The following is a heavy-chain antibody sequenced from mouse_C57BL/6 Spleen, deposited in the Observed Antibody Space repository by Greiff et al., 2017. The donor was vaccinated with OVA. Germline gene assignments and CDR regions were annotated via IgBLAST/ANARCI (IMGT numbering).Heavy chain of an antibody. CDR1: GYTFTSYW. V-gene: IGHV1-53*01. J-gene: IGHJ3*01. Sequence: QVQLQQPGTELVKPGASVKLSCKASGYTFTSYWMHWVKQRPGQGLEWIGNINPSNGGTNYTEKFKSKATLTVAKASNTAYMQLSSQTSADSEVYYCSRASSGYSYWGQGTMVTVSA. CDR3: SRASSGYSY. D-gene: IGHD3-2*02. CDR2: INPSNGGT.